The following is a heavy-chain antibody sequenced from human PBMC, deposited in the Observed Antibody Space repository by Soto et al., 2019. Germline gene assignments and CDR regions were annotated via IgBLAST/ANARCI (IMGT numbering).Heavy chain of an antibody. CDR2: ISSSSSTI. J-gene: IGHJ4*02. V-gene: IGHV3-48*02. CDR1: GFTFSSYS. CDR3: ARASPFLSLRQLYFDY. Sequence: EVQLVESGGGLVQPGGSLRLSCAASGFTFSSYSMNWVRQAPGKGLEWVSYISSSSSTIYYADSVKGRFTISRDNAKNSLYLQMNSLRDDDTAVYYCARASPFLSLRQLYFDYWGQGTLVTVSS. D-gene: IGHD3-3*01.